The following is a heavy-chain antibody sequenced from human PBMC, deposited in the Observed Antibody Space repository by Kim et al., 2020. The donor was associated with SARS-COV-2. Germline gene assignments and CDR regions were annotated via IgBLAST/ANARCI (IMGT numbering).Heavy chain of an antibody. J-gene: IGHJ4*02. CDR3: ARGSPSNGNSRGVDY. D-gene: IGHD2-8*01. CDR1: GYTFTDYY. V-gene: IGHV1-2*02. CDR2: INPNSGGT. Sequence: ASVKISCKVSGYTFTDYYKHWVRQAPGQGLEWMGWINPNSGGTNYAQKFQGGVTMTRDTSISTAYMELSSLKSDDTAIYYCARGSPSNGNSRGVDYWGQGTLVTVSS.